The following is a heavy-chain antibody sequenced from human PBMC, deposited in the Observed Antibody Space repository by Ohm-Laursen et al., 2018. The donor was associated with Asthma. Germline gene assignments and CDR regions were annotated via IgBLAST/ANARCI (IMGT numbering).Heavy chain of an antibody. CDR1: GYTFGRYS. J-gene: IGHJ1*01. V-gene: IGHV3-21*01. CDR2: ISTASTFI. CDR3: ARIGPEWELPGREYSLHH. D-gene: IGHD1-26*01. Sequence: SLRLSCAASGYTFGRYSIHWVRQVPGKGLEWVASISTASTFIYYADSVRSRFTTSRDNAKNSVYLQMNSLRAEDTALYYCARIGPEWELPGREYSLHHWGQGTQVTVSS.